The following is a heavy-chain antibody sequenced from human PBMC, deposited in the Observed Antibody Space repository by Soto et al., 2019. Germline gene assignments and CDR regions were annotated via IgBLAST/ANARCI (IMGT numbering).Heavy chain of an antibody. V-gene: IGHV3-53*01. CDR3: ARGAAARYYYYYYGMDV. D-gene: IGHD2-2*01. Sequence: EVQLVESGGGLIQPGGSLRLSCAASGFTVSSNYMSWVRQAPGKGLEWVSVIYSGGSTYYAYSVKGRFTISRDNSKNTLYLQMNSLRAEDTAVYYCARGAAARYYYYYYGMDVWGQGTTVTVSS. J-gene: IGHJ6*02. CDR1: GFTVSSNY. CDR2: IYSGGST.